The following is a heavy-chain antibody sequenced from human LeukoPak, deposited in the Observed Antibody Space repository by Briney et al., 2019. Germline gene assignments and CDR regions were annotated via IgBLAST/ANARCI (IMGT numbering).Heavy chain of an antibody. CDR3: ARMGYNWNDEETFDI. CDR1: GGSISSYY. J-gene: IGHJ3*02. Sequence: SETLSLTCTISGGSISSYYWSWIRQPPGKGLEWIGYIYYSGSTNYNPSLKSRVTISVDTSKNQFSLKLSSVTAADTAVYYCARMGYNWNDEETFDIWGQGTMVTVSS. D-gene: IGHD1-1*01. CDR2: IYYSGST. V-gene: IGHV4-59*01.